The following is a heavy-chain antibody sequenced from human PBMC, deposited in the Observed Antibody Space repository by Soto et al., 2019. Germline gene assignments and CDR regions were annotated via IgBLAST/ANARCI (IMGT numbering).Heavy chain of an antibody. V-gene: IGHV4-39*01. D-gene: IGHD6-13*01. J-gene: IGHJ4*02. CDR1: GGSISSSSNY. CDR2: LYSSGST. CDR3: VSAPSCSSTLKSPLDY. Sequence: SETLSLTCTVSGGSISSSSNYWGWIRQPPGKGLEWIGSLYSSGSTYYKPSLRSRVTISGDTSKNQFSLKLRFVTAADTAVYYCVSAPSCSSTLKSPLDYWGQGSLVTVS.